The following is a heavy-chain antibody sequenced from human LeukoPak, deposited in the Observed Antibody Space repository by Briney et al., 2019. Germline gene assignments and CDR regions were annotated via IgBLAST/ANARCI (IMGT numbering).Heavy chain of an antibody. Sequence: SETLSLTCTVSGGSIGSGSYYWSWIRQPAGKGLEWIGRIYTSGSTNYNPSLKSRVTISVDTSKNQFSLKLSSVTAADTAVYYCARDRDYYGSGSPTHPNWFDPWGQGTLVTVSS. CDR2: IYTSGST. CDR3: ARDRDYYGSGSPTHPNWFDP. J-gene: IGHJ5*02. CDR1: GGSIGSGSYY. D-gene: IGHD3-10*01. V-gene: IGHV4-61*02.